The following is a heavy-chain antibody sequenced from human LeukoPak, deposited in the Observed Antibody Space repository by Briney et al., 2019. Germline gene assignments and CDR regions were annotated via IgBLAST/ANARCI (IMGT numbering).Heavy chain of an antibody. CDR1: GITLSNYG. CDR2: ISDGGGRT. D-gene: IGHD3-22*01. V-gene: IGHV3-23*01. CDR3: AKRGVVIRVILVGFHKEAYYFDS. J-gene: IGHJ4*02. Sequence: GGSLRLSCAVSGITLSNYGMSWVRQAPGKGLEWVAGISDGGGRTTYADSVKGRFTISRDNPKNTLYLQMNSLRPEDTAVYFCAKRGVVIRVILVGFHKEAYYFDSWGQGALVTVSS.